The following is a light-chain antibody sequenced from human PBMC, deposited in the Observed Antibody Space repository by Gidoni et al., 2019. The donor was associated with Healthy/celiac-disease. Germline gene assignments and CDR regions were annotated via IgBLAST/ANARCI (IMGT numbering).Light chain of an antibody. CDR1: QSVLYRSKNKNY. V-gene: IGKV4-1*01. J-gene: IGKJ2*01. CDR3: QQYDSARVT. CDR2: WAS. Sequence: VMTRSPDSLALTLGERDTINCKSSQSVLYRSKNKNYVAWYQQKPGQPPKLLIYWASTRESGVPDRFSGSGSGTDFTLTISSLQAEDVAVYYGQQYDSARVTFXQXTKLEIK.